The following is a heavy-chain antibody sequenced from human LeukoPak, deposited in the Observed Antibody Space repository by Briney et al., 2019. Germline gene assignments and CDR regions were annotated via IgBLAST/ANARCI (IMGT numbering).Heavy chain of an antibody. CDR2: INHSGST. CDR3: ARAGATGGSTFDY. CDR1: GGSFSGYY. J-gene: IGHJ4*02. D-gene: IGHD1-14*01. Sequence: PSETLSLTCAVYGGSFSGYYWSWIRQPPGKGLEWIGEINHSGSTNYNPSLKSRVTISVDTSKNQFSLKLSSVTAADTAVYYCARAGATGGSTFDYWGQGTLVTVSS. V-gene: IGHV4-34*01.